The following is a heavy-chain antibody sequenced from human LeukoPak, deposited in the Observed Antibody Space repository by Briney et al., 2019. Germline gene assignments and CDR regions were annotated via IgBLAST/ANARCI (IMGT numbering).Heavy chain of an antibody. CDR1: GGTFSSYA. V-gene: IGHV1-69*05. Sequence: SVKVSCKASGGTFSSYAISWVRQAPGQGLEWMGRIIPIFATANYAQKFQGRVTITTDESTSIAYMELSSLRSEDTAVYYCAREDYVGTYYFDYWGQGTLVTVSS. D-gene: IGHD3-16*01. J-gene: IGHJ4*02. CDR2: IIPIFATA. CDR3: AREDYVGTYYFDY.